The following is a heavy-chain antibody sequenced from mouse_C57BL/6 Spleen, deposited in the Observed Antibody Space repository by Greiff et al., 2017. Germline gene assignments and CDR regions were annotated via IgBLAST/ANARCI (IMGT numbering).Heavy chain of an antibody. CDR2: INPNNGGT. J-gene: IGHJ4*01. D-gene: IGHD1-1*01. Sequence: EVQLQESGPELVKPGASVKIPCKASGYTFTDYNMDWVKQSHGKSLEWIGDINPNNGGTIYNQKFKGKATLTVDKSSSTAYMELRSLTAEDTAVYYCARRFWDYYGSSSYYAMEYWGQGASVTVSS. CDR1: GYTFTDYN. V-gene: IGHV1-18*01. CDR3: ARRFWDYYGSSSYYAMEY.